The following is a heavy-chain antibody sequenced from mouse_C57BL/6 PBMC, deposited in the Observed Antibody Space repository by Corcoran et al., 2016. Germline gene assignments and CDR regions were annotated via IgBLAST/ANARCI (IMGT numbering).Heavy chain of an antibody. CDR1: GYTFTDYY. V-gene: IGHV1-76*01. D-gene: IGHD1-1*01. CDR2: IYPGSGNT. CDR3: ARSNYYGRSWYFDV. Sequence: QVQLKQSGAELVRPGASVKLSCKASGYTFTDYYINWVKQRPGQGLEWIARIYPGSGNTYYNEKFKGKATLTAEKSSSTAYMQLSSLTSEDSAVYFCARSNYYGRSWYFDVWGTGTTVTVSS. J-gene: IGHJ1*03.